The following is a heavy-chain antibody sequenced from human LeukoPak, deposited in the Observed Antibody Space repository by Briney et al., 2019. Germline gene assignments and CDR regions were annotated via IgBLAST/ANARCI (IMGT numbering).Heavy chain of an antibody. V-gene: IGHV5-51*01. D-gene: IGHD5-24*01. CDR2: IYPGDSDT. CDR1: GYSFTSYW. Sequence: GESLKISCKGSGYSFTSYWIGWVRQVPEKGLEWMGIIYPGDSDTRYSPSFQGQVTISADKSISTAYLQWSSLKASDTAMYYCARWLQRTNFDYWGQGTLVTVSS. CDR3: ARWLQRTNFDY. J-gene: IGHJ4*02.